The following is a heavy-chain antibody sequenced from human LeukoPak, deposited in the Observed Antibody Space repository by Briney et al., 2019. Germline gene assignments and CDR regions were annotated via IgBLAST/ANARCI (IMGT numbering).Heavy chain of an antibody. J-gene: IGHJ6*03. V-gene: IGHV4-38-2*01. CDR3: ARHGGSLTLYYYYYMDV. CDR2: IYHSGST. D-gene: IGHD1-14*01. Sequence: SETLSLTCAVSGYSISSGYYWGWIRRPPGKGLEWIGSIYHSGSTYYNPSLKSRVTISVDTSKNQFSLKLSSVTAADTAVYYCARHGGSLTLYYYYYMDVWGKGTTVTVSS. CDR1: GYSISSGYY.